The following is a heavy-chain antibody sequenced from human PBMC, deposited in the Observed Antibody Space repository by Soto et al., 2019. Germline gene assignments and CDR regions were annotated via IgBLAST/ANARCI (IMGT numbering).Heavy chain of an antibody. CDR2: ISSSGSI. D-gene: IGHD2-21*02. V-gene: IGHV4-31*03. CDR1: GDSIGGVGY. Sequence: SETLSLTCTVSGDSIGGVGYWSWIRQFRGRGLEWIGCISSSGSIYYNPALNNRISLSLDTSQNQFSLKLLSVTAADTAIYYCARSGVTGIVIPSHWFDPWGQGTLVTVSS. CDR3: ARSGVTGIVIPSHWFDP. J-gene: IGHJ5*02.